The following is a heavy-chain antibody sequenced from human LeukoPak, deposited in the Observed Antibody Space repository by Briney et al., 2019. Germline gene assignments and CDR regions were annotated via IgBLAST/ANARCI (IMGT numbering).Heavy chain of an antibody. V-gene: IGHV3-11*01. J-gene: IGHJ4*02. D-gene: IGHD6-13*01. CDR3: ARSGIAAAGGYRDIDY. CDR2: ISSSGSTI. CDR1: GFTFSDYY. Sequence: GGSLRLSCAASGFTFSDYYMSWIRQAPGKGLEGVSYISSSGSTIYYADPVKGRFTISRDNAKNSLCLQMNSLRAEDTAVYYCARSGIAAAGGYRDIDYWGQGTLVTLSS.